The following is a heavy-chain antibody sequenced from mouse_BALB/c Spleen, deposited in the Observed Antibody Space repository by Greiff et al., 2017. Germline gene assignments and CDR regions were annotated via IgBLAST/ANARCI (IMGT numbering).Heavy chain of an antibody. CDR1: GFNIKDTY. J-gene: IGHJ1*01. CDR2: IDPANGNT. CDR3: ASEGERPRYFDV. Sequence: VQLQQSGAELVKPGASVKLSCTASGFNIKDTYMHWVKQRPEQGLEWIGRIDPANGNTKYDPKFQGKATITADTSSNTAYLQLSSLTSEDTAVYYCASEGERPRYFDVWGEGTTVTVSA. V-gene: IGHV14-3*02.